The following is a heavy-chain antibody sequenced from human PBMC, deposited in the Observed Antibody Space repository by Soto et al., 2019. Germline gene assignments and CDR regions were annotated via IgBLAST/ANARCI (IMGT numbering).Heavy chain of an antibody. Sequence: QVQLQESGPGLVKPSQTLSLTCTVSGGSISSGDYYWSWIRQPPGKGLEWIGYIYYSGSTYYNPSLKSRVTISVDTSKNQFSLKLSSVTAADTAVYYCARDQVVVAATSSYYYYYGMDVWGQGTTVTVSS. CDR1: GGSISSGDYY. CDR2: IYYSGST. J-gene: IGHJ6*02. V-gene: IGHV4-30-4*01. D-gene: IGHD2-15*01. CDR3: ARDQVVVAATSSYYYYYGMDV.